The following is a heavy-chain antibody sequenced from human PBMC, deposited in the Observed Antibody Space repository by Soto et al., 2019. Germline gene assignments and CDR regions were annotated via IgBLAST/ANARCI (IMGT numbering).Heavy chain of an antibody. CDR2: VIPLLDAS. CDR1: GAAFSNYT. J-gene: IGHJ6*03. D-gene: IGHD1-1*01. Sequence: QVQLVQSGADVKKPGSSVKISCTASGAAFSNYTFTWVRRAPGQGLEWVGRVIPLLDASNYAEKFQDRVTISADRSTRTVYMELSGLRSEDSAIYYCASGKSQMSQDRMGFYYYMDVWGKGTTVTVSS. CDR3: ASGKSQMSQDRMGFYYYMDV. V-gene: IGHV1-69*08.